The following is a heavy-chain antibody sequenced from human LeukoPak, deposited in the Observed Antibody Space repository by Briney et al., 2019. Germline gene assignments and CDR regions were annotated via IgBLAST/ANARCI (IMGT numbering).Heavy chain of an antibody. CDR2: IRYDGSNK. Sequence: GGSLRLSCAASGFTFSSYGMHWVRQAPGKGLEWVAFIRYDGSNKYYADSVKGRFTISRDNSKNTLYLQMNSLRAEDTAVYYCAKDSGYCSGGSCYSGLFDYWGQGTLVTVSS. V-gene: IGHV3-30*02. J-gene: IGHJ4*02. CDR1: GFTFSSYG. CDR3: AKDSGYCSGGSCYSGLFDY. D-gene: IGHD2-15*01.